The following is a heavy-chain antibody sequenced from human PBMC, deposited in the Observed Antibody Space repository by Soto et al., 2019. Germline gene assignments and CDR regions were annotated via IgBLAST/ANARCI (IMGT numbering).Heavy chain of an antibody. Sequence: SETLSLTCTVSGGSISNYYWSWIRQPAGKGLEWIGRIYSSGSTNYNPPLKNRVTMSVDTAKNQFSLKLSFVTAADTAVYYCARGGWSSGYYSGLDYWGQGTLVTVSS. CDR2: IYSSGST. D-gene: IGHD3-22*01. CDR3: ARGGWSSGYYSGLDY. CDR1: GGSISNYY. V-gene: IGHV4-4*07. J-gene: IGHJ4*02.